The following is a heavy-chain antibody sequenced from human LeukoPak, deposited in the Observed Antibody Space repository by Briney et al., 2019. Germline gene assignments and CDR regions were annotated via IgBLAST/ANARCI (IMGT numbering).Heavy chain of an antibody. D-gene: IGHD4-17*01. V-gene: IGHV3-48*04. Sequence: QSGGSLRLSCAASGFTFSSYALNWVRQAPGKGLEWVSYISISSSTLYYTDSVKGRFTISRDNAKNSLYLQMNSLRAEDTAVYYCAREGTTVTTHRGSYYGMDVWGQGTTVTVSS. CDR2: ISISSSTL. CDR1: GFTFSSYA. CDR3: AREGTTVTTHRGSYYGMDV. J-gene: IGHJ6*02.